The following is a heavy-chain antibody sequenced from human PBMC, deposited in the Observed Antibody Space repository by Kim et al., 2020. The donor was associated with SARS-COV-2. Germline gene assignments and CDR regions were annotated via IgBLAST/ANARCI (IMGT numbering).Heavy chain of an antibody. CDR3: ARGYYGSGSYPYYFDY. V-gene: IGHV3-21*01. J-gene: IGHJ4*02. CDR2: ISSSSSYI. D-gene: IGHD3-10*01. CDR1: GFTFSSYS. Sequence: GGSLRLSCAASGFTFSSYSMNWVRQAPGKGLECVSSISSSSSYIYYADSVKGRFTISRDNAKNSLYLQMNSLRAEDTAVYYCARGYYGSGSYPYYFDYWGQGTLVTVSS.